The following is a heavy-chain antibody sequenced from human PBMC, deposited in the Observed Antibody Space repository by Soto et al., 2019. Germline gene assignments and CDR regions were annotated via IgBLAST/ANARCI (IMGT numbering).Heavy chain of an antibody. D-gene: IGHD1-1*01. J-gene: IGHJ6*02. V-gene: IGHV3-7*01. Sequence: EVQLVESGGGLVQPGGSLRLSCAASGFTFSSYWMSWVRQAPGKGLEWVANIKQDGSEKYYVDSVKGRFTISRDNAKNSLYLQMNSLRAEDTAVHYCATLDVVDGMDVWGQGTTVTVSS. CDR1: GFTFSSYW. CDR3: ATLDVVDGMDV. CDR2: IKQDGSEK.